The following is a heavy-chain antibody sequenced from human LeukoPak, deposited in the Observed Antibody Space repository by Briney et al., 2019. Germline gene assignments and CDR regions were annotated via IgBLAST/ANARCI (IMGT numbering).Heavy chain of an antibody. CDR3: ARELPRIGGQTDASDI. CDR2: SKNDGSST. V-gene: IGHV3-74*01. Sequence: GGSLRLSCAVSGFTSSGDWMHWVRQAPGKGLVWVSRSKNDGSSTSYADSVKGRFTISRDNAKNTQYLQMNSLRAEDTAVYYCARELPRIGGQTDASDIWGQGTMVTVS. J-gene: IGHJ3*02. CDR1: GFTSSGDW. D-gene: IGHD3-16*01.